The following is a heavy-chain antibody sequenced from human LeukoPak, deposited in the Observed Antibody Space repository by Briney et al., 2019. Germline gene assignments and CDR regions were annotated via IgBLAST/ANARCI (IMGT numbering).Heavy chain of an antibody. J-gene: IGHJ4*02. CDR3: ARSTGWYAFT. CDR2: MNPKRGTT. Sequence: ASVKVSCKASGYSFTDYNINWVRQATGQGLEWMGWMNPKRGTTGYAQKFQGRVTITRNTSTNTSYLEVNNLKSADTAVYYCARSTGWYAFTWGQGTLVTVSS. CDR1: GYSFTDYN. D-gene: IGHD6-19*01. V-gene: IGHV1-8*03.